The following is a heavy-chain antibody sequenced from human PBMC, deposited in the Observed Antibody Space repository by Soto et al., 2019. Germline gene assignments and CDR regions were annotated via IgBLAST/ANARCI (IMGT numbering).Heavy chain of an antibody. V-gene: IGHV3-21*01. CDR1: GLTFGDLG. CDR2: ISSSSSYI. CDR3: ARDSRYFEPYNWFDP. Sequence: AAVGLTFGDLGGHWIRQKKRKGLEWVSSISSSSSYIYYADSVKGRFTISRDNAKNSLYLQMNGLRAEDTAVYYCARDSRYFEPYNWFDPWGQGTLVTVSS. D-gene: IGHD3-9*01. J-gene: IGHJ5*02.